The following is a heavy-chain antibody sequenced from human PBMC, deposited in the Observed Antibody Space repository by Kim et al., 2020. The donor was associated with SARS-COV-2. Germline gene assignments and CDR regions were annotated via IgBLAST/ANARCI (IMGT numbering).Heavy chain of an antibody. D-gene: IGHD3-10*01. J-gene: IGHJ6*02. Sequence: GGCLRLSCAASGFTFSSCAMHWVRQAPGKGLEWVAVISYDGSNKNYADSVKGRFTISRDNSKNTLYLQMNSLRGEDTALYYCARYPSSRLRGVTYSYYGMDVWGQATTVTVSS. V-gene: IGHV3-30-3*01. CDR3: ARYPSSRLRGVTYSYYGMDV. CDR2: ISYDGSNK. CDR1: GFTFSSCA.